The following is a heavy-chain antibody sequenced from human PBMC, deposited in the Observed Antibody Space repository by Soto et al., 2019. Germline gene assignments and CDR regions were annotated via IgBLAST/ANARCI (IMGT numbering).Heavy chain of an antibody. CDR1: GYSFTSYW. CDR3: ARDKKGAARPEMSWFDP. V-gene: IGHV5-51*07. Sequence: PGESLKISCKGSGYSFTSYWIGRVHQMPGKGLEWMGIIYPGDSDTRYSPSFQGQVTISADKSISTAYLQWSSLKASDTAMYYCARDKKGAARPEMSWFDPWGQGTLVTVSS. CDR2: IYPGDSDT. D-gene: IGHD6-6*01. J-gene: IGHJ5*02.